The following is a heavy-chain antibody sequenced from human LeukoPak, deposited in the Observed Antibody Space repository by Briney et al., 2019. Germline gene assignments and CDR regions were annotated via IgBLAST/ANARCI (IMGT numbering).Heavy chain of an antibody. V-gene: IGHV1-46*01. J-gene: IGHJ5*02. CDR2: INPSGGST. D-gene: IGHD6-19*01. CDR3: ARVLGQWLERWFDP. CDR1: GYTFTSYY. Sequence: ASVKVSCKASGYTFTSYYMHWVRQAPGQGLEWMGIINPSGGSTSYAQKFQGRVTMTTDTSTSTAYMELRSLRSDDTAVYYCARVLGQWLERWFDPWGQGTLVTVSS.